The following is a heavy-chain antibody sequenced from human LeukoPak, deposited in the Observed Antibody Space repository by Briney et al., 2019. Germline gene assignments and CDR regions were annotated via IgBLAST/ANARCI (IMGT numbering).Heavy chain of an antibody. D-gene: IGHD5-18*01. CDR3: ASMVTDDAFDI. V-gene: IGHV1-18*01. CDR1: GYTFTSYG. Sequence: AASVKVSCKASGYTFTSYGISWVRQAPGQGLEWMGWISAYIGNTNYAQKLQGRVTMTTDTSTSTAYMELRSLRSDDTAVYYCASMVTDDAFDIWGQGTMVTVSS. J-gene: IGHJ3*02. CDR2: ISAYIGNT.